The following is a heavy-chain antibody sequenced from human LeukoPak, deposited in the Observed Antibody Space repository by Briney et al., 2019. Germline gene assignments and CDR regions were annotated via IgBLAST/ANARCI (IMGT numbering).Heavy chain of an antibody. CDR2: INHSGST. CDR1: GGSFSNYY. Sequence: SETLSLTCAVYGGSFSNYYWTWIRQPPGKGLEWIGEINHSGSTNYNPSLKSRLTISVDTSKNQFSLKLSSVTAADTAVYYCARGRARGYSYGWPYWGQGTLVTVSS. V-gene: IGHV4-34*01. J-gene: IGHJ4*02. CDR3: ARGRARGYSYGWPY. D-gene: IGHD5-18*01.